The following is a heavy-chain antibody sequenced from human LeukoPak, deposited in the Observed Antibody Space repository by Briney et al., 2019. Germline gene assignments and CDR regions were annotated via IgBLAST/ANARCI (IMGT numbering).Heavy chain of an antibody. J-gene: IGHJ4*02. CDR2: ISYDGSNK. CDR3: AREVAYGDYGGFDY. Sequence: GGSLRLSCAASGFTFSSYAMHWVRQAPGKGLEWVAVISYDGSNKYYADSVKGRFTISRDNSKNTLYLQMNSPRAEDTAVYYCAREVAYGDYGGFDYWGQGTLVTVSS. CDR1: GFTFSSYA. V-gene: IGHV3-30-3*01. D-gene: IGHD4-17*01.